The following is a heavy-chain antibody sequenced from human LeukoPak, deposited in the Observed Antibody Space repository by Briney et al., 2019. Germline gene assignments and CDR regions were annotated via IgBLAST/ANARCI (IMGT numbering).Heavy chain of an antibody. CDR3: AKASYSMVRGIIFAY. CDR1: GFTFSSYA. CDR2: ISGSGGST. V-gene: IGHV3-23*01. J-gene: IGHJ4*02. D-gene: IGHD3-10*01. Sequence: GGSLRLSCAASGFTFSSYAMSWVRQAPGKGLEWVSAISGSGGSTYYADSVKGRFTISRDNSKNTLYLQMNSLRAEDTAVYYCAKASYSMVRGIIFAYWGQGTLVTVSS.